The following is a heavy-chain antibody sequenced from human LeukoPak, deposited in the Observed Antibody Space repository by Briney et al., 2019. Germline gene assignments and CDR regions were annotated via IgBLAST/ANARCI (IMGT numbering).Heavy chain of an antibody. V-gene: IGHV4-34*01. J-gene: IGHJ4*02. CDR3: ARGAAPLDY. Sequence: SETLSLTCAIYGGSFSGYQWTWIRQPPGKGLEWIGEINHSGGTSFNPSLKSRLTITVDTSKNQFSLNLISVTAADTALYYCARGAAPLDYWGQGTLVTVSS. CDR2: INHSGGT. D-gene: IGHD6-25*01. CDR1: GGSFSGYQ.